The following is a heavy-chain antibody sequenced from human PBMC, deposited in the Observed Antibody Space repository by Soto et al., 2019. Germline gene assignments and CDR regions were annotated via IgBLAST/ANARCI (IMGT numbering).Heavy chain of an antibody. CDR1: GGSISSYY. J-gene: IGHJ3*02. CDR2: IYYSGST. D-gene: IGHD2-21*01. CDR3: ARERGLRQYCGGDCYAFDI. Sequence: SETLSLTCTVSGGSISSYYWSWIRQPPGKGLEWIGYIYYSGSTNYNPPLKSRVTISVDTSKNQFSLKLSSVTAADTAVYYCARERGLRQYCGGDCYAFDIWGQGTVVTVSS. V-gene: IGHV4-59*01.